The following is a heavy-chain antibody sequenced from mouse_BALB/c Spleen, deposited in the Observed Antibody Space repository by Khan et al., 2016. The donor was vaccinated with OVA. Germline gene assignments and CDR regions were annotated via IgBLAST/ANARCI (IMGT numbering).Heavy chain of an antibody. Sequence: EVELVESGGGLVKPGGSLTLSCAASGFPFSDYYMYWVSQTPAKSLEWVGTISDGSSYTYYPDSVKGRLAISEDDSDNNRYLKMSSFKSEDTAMYHCVRGFYIDPFAYWGQGTLVTVSA. CDR3: VRGFYIDPFAY. D-gene: IGHD1-3*01. CDR1: GFPFSDYY. V-gene: IGHV5-4*02. J-gene: IGHJ3*01. CDR2: ISDGSSYT.